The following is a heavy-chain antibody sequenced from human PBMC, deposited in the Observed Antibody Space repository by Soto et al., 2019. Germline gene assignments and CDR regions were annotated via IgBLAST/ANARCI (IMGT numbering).Heavy chain of an antibody. Sequence: VQLVQSGAEVKKPGASVTVSCKTSGYTFSNYGINWVRQAPGQGLEWMGWISGYNGNTNYAQTVQGRVTMTTDTSTGTVYTELRSLKSDDTAIYYCSRFIMVGGWFDPNYYHGMDVWGQGTTVTVSS. CDR1: GYTFSNYG. CDR3: SRFIMVGGWFDPNYYHGMDV. D-gene: IGHD6-19*01. J-gene: IGHJ6*02. CDR2: ISGYNGNT. V-gene: IGHV1-18*01.